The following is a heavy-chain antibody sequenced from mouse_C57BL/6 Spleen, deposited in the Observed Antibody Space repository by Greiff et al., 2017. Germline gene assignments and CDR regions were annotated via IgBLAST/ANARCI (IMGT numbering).Heavy chain of an antibody. D-gene: IGHD3-3*01. J-gene: IGHJ2*01. V-gene: IGHV1-50*01. CDR1: GYTFTSYW. Sequence: QVQLQQPGAELVKPGASVKLSCKASGYTFTSYWMQWVKQRPVQGLEWIGEIDPSDSYTNYNQKFKGKATLTVDTSSSTAYMQLSSLTSEDTAVYYCARQPTLGGNFDYWGQGTTLTVSS. CDR2: IDPSDSYT. CDR3: ARQPTLGGNFDY.